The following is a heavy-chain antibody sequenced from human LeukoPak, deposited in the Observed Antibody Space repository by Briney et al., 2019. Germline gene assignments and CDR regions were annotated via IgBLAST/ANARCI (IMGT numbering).Heavy chain of an antibody. V-gene: IGHV3-23*01. J-gene: IGHJ4*02. D-gene: IGHD3-16*01. CDR1: GFAFSTYA. CDR3: VGQNLREIMIPH. CDR2: IGGGGFTT. Sequence: GGSLRLSCAASGFAFSTYAMNWVRQAPGKGLEWVSGIGGGGFTTYYADSVKGRFTISRDNSKNTLFLQMNSLRAEDTAVYYCVGQNLREIMIPHWGQGALVTVSS.